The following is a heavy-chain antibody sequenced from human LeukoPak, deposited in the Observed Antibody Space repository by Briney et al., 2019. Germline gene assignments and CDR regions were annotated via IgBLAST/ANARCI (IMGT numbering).Heavy chain of an antibody. CDR1: GFPVSSND. J-gene: IGHJ6*03. V-gene: IGHV3-66*01. CDR2: IYSDSST. Sequence: PGGSLRLSCAASGFPVSSNDLSWVRQSPGKGLEWISVIYSDSSTYYTDSLRGRFTISRENAKNSLYLQMNSLRAGDTAVYYCARARYYYGSGSSPYYMDVWGKGTTVTISS. D-gene: IGHD3-10*01. CDR3: ARARYYYGSGSSPYYMDV.